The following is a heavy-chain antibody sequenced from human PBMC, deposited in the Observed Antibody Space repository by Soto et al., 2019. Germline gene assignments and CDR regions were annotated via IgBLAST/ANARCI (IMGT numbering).Heavy chain of an antibody. CDR3: ARDGTVTTAYGMDV. V-gene: IGHV3-21*01. CDR1: GFTFSSYS. CDR2: VSSSSSYL. D-gene: IGHD4-17*01. J-gene: IGHJ6*02. Sequence: EVQLVESGGGLVKPGGSLRLSCAAYGFTFSSYSMNWVRQAPGQGLEWVSSVSSSSSYLYYADSVKRRFTISRDNAKNSLYLQMNSLRAEDTAVYYCARDGTVTTAYGMDVWGQGTTVTVSS.